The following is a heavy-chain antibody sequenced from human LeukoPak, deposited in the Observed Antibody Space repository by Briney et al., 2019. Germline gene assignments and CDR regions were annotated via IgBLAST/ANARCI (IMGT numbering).Heavy chain of an antibody. J-gene: IGHJ4*02. CDR3: AREGWKMIDQ. D-gene: IGHD1-1*01. Sequence: PGGSLRLSCAASGFTVSSNYMNWVRQAPGKGLEWVSSISSSSTYIYYADSVRGRFTISRDNAKNSLSLQMNSLRAEDTAVYYCAREGWKMIDQWGQGTLVTVSS. V-gene: IGHV3-21*01. CDR2: ISSSSTYI. CDR1: GFTVSSNY.